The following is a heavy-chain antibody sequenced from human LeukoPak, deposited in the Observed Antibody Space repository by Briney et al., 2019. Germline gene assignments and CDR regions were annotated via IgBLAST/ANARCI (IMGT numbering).Heavy chain of an antibody. D-gene: IGHD2-21*01. J-gene: IGHJ4*02. CDR1: GYTFTSYY. CDR3: AREGEVIVTDNLFY. Sequence: ASVKVSCKASGYTFTSYYMHWVRQAPGQGLELMGIINPSGGSTTYAQMFQGRVTMTRDTPTRTVYMELSSLRSEDTAAYYCAREGEVIVTDNLFYWGQGTLVTVSS. V-gene: IGHV1-46*01. CDR2: INPSGGST.